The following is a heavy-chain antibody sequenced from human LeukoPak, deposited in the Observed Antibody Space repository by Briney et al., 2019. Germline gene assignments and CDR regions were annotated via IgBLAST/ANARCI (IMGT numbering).Heavy chain of an antibody. CDR3: AREVRYYYGMDV. J-gene: IGHJ6*02. V-gene: IGHV3-21*01. Sequence: GGSLRLSCAASGFTFSSYRMTWVRQAPGKGLEWVSSISSSSYIYYADSVKGRFTISRDNAKNSLYLQMNSLRAEDTAVYYCAREVRYYYGMDVWGQGTTVTVSS. D-gene: IGHD3-22*01. CDR1: GFTFSSYR. CDR2: ISSSSYI.